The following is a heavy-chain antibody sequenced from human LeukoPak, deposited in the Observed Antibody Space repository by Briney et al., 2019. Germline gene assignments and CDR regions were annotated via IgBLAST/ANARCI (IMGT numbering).Heavy chain of an antibody. CDR3: ARDRSVTESGFYYYYGMDV. D-gene: IGHD4-17*01. Sequence: GGSLRLSCAASGFTFSSYGMHWVRQAPGKGLEWVAVIWYDGSNKYYADSVKGRFTISRDNSKNTRYLQMNSLRAEDTAVYYCARDRSVTESGFYYYYGMDVWGQGTTVTVSS. CDR2: IWYDGSNK. CDR1: GFTFSSYG. V-gene: IGHV3-33*01. J-gene: IGHJ6*02.